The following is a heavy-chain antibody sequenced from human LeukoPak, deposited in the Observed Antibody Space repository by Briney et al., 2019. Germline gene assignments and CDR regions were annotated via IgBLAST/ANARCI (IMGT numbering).Heavy chain of an antibody. V-gene: IGHV1-69*01. CDR3: ARGGGYRAGPFDY. D-gene: IGHD5-24*01. CDR1: GGTFSSYA. Sequence: SVKVSCKASGGTFSSYAISWVRQAPGQGLEWMGGIIPIFGTANYAQKFQGRVTITADEFTSTAYMELSSLRSEDTAVYYCARGGGYRAGPFDYWGQGTLVTVSS. J-gene: IGHJ4*02. CDR2: IIPIFGTA.